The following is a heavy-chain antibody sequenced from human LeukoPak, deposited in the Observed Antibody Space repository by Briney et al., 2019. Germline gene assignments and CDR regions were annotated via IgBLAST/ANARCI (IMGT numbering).Heavy chain of an antibody. CDR1: GYTFTSHG. J-gene: IGHJ4*02. D-gene: IGHD3-22*01. V-gene: IGHV1-2*02. Sequence: ASVKVSCKASGYTFTSHGISWVRQAPGQGLEWMGWINPNSGGTNYAQKFQGRVTMARDTSISTAYMELSRLRSDDTAVYYCARGSTYDSSGYHYWGQGTLVTVSS. CDR3: ARGSTYDSSGYHY. CDR2: INPNSGGT.